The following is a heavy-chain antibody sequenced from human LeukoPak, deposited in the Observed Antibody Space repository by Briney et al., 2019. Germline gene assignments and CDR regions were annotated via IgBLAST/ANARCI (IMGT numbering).Heavy chain of an antibody. V-gene: IGHV4-59*11. CDR1: GGSISSHY. J-gene: IGHJ4*02. CDR2: IYYSGST. D-gene: IGHD6-13*01. CDR3: AREGIGYSSSWPYFDY. Sequence: SETLSLTCTVSGGSISSHYWSWNRQPPGKGLEWIGYIYYSGSTNYNPSLKSRVTISVDTSKNQFSLKLSSVTAADTAVYYCAREGIGYSSSWPYFDYWGQGTLVTVSS.